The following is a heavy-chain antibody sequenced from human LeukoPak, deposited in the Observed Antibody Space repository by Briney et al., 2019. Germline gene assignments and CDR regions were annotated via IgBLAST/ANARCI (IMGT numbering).Heavy chain of an antibody. D-gene: IGHD5-18*01. CDR2: ISSSGSPI. V-gene: IGHV3-48*03. J-gene: IGHJ4*02. CDR3: ARAQGGYSYGYGDY. Sequence: QAGGSLRLSCAAFGFTFSTYEMIWVRQAPGKGLEWLSYISSSGSPIYYADSLKGRFTISRDNAKNSLYLQMNSLRAEDTAVYYCARAQGGYSYGYGDYWGQGTLVTVSS. CDR1: GFTFSTYE.